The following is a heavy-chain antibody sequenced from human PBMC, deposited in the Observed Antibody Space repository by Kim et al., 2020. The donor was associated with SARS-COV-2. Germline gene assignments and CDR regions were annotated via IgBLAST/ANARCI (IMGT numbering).Heavy chain of an antibody. J-gene: IGHJ3*02. CDR2: IYYSGST. Sequence: SETLSLTCTVSGGSISSSSYYWGWIRQPPGKGLEWIGSIYYSGSTYYNPSLKSRVTISVDTSKNQFSLKLSSVTAADTAVYYCARDSTVDYYDSSGETDEAFDIWGQGTMVTVSS. V-gene: IGHV4-39*07. CDR1: GGSISSSSYY. D-gene: IGHD3-22*01. CDR3: ARDSTVDYYDSSGETDEAFDI.